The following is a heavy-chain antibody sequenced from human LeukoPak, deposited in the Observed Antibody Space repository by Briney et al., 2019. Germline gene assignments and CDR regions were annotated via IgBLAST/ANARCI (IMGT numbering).Heavy chain of an antibody. CDR2: ISWNSGSI. CDR1: GFTFSNDD. V-gene: IGHV3-9*01. D-gene: IGHD3-22*01. CDR3: AKDIGHSSGYYFDY. J-gene: IGHJ4*02. Sequence: GGSLRLSCAASGFTFSNDDMNWVRQAPGKGLEWVSGISWNSGSIGYADSVKGRFTISRDNAKNSLYLQMNSLRAEDTALYYCAKDIGHSSGYYFDYWGQGTLVTVSS.